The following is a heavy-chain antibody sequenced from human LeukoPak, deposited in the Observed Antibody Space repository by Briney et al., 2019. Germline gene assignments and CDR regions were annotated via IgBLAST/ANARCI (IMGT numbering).Heavy chain of an antibody. CDR2: IYYSGST. Sequence: SETLSLTCTVSGGSISSYYWSWIRQPPGKGLEWIGYIYYSGSTNYNPSLKSRVTISVDTSKNQFSLKLSSVTAADTAVYYCARHIDTAMPHYFDYWGQGTLVTVSS. V-gene: IGHV4-59*08. J-gene: IGHJ4*02. CDR3: ARHIDTAMPHYFDY. D-gene: IGHD5-18*01. CDR1: GGSISSYY.